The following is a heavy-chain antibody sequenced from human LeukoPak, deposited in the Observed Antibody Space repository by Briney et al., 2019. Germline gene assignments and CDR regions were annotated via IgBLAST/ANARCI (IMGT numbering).Heavy chain of an antibody. CDR1: GGSISSSSYY. D-gene: IGHD3-10*01. Sequence: PSETLSLTCTVSGGSISSSSYYWGWIRQPPGKGLEWIGSIYYSGSTYYNPSLKSRVTISVDTSKNQFSLKLSSVTAADTAVYCCARDRTRYYGSGSYGVDYWGQGTLVTVSS. J-gene: IGHJ4*02. V-gene: IGHV4-39*07. CDR2: IYYSGST. CDR3: ARDRTRYYGSGSYGVDY.